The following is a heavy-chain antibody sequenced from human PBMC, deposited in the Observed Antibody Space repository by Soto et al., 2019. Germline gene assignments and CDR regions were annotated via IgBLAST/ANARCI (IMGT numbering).Heavy chain of an antibody. CDR3: ATVGWRGYWENYYYYGMDV. V-gene: IGHV1-24*01. Sequence: ASVKVSCKVSGYTLTELSMHWVRQAPGKGLEWMGGFDPEDGETIYAQKFQGRVTITEDTSTGTAYMELSSLRSEDTAVYYCATVGWRGYWENYYYYGMDVWGQGTTVTVSS. J-gene: IGHJ6*02. D-gene: IGHD3-3*01. CDR2: FDPEDGET. CDR1: GYTLTELS.